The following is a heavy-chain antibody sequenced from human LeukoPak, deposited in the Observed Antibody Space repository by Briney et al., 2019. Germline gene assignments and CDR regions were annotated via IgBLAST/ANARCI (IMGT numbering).Heavy chain of an antibody. D-gene: IGHD5-18*01. Sequence: ASVKVSCKASGYTFTSYAMHWVRQAPAQRLEWMGWINAGNGNTKYSQKFQGRVTISRDTSASTAYMELSSLRSEDTAVYYCARTLSPVDTANAFDYWGQGTLVTVSS. CDR2: INAGNGNT. CDR1: GYTFTSYA. J-gene: IGHJ4*02. CDR3: ARTLSPVDTANAFDY. V-gene: IGHV1-3*01.